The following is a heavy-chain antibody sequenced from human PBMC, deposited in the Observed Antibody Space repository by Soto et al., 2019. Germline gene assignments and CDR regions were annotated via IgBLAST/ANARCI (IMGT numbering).Heavy chain of an antibody. V-gene: IGHV4-39*01. Sequence: SETLSLTCTVSGGSISSSSYYWGWIRQPPGKGLEWIGSIYYSGSTYYNPSLKSRVTISVDTSKNQFSLKLSSVTAADTAVYYCARHEAQHYDILTGYYWNQPKAYNWFDPWGQGTLVTVSS. CDR1: GGSISSSSYY. CDR2: IYYSGST. CDR3: ARHEAQHYDILTGYYWNQPKAYNWFDP. D-gene: IGHD3-9*01. J-gene: IGHJ5*02.